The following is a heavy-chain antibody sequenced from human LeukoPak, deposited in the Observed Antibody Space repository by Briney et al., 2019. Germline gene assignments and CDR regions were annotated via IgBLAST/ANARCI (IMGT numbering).Heavy chain of an antibody. CDR3: ARDGGGYYYDSSGSDAFDI. CDR2: ISAYNGNT. D-gene: IGHD3-22*01. Sequence: ASVKVSCKASGYTFTSYGISWVRQAPGQGLEWMGWISAYNGNTNYAQKLQGRVTMTTDTSTSTAYMELRSLRSDDTAVYYCARDGGGYYYDSSGSDAFDIWGQGTMVTVSS. J-gene: IGHJ3*02. CDR1: GYTFTSYG. V-gene: IGHV1-18*01.